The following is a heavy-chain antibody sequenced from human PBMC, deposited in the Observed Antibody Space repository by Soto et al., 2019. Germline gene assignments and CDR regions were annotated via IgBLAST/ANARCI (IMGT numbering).Heavy chain of an antibody. V-gene: IGHV1-24*01. CDR3: ATPRFGELFS. CDR2: FDPEDGET. D-gene: IGHD3-10*01. J-gene: IGHJ4*02. CDR1: GYTLTELS. Sequence: GASVKVSCKVSGYTLTELSMHWVRQAPGKGLEWMGGFDPEDGETIYAQKFQGRVTMTGDTSTDTAYMELSSLRSEDTAVYYCATPRFGELFSWGQGTLVTVSS.